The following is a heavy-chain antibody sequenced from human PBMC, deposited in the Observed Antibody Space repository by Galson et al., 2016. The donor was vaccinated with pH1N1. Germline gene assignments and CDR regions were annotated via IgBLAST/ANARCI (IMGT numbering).Heavy chain of an antibody. CDR1: GGSISSGGYY. Sequence: TLSLTCTVSGGSISSGGYYWSWIRQHPGKGLEWIGYIYYSGSTYYNPSLKSRVTISVDTSKNQFSLKLSSVTAADTAVYYCTRGKPVDGDYEHFDYWGQGTLVTVSS. J-gene: IGHJ4*02. CDR2: IYYSGST. D-gene: IGHD4-17*01. CDR3: TRGKPVDGDYEHFDY. V-gene: IGHV4-31*03.